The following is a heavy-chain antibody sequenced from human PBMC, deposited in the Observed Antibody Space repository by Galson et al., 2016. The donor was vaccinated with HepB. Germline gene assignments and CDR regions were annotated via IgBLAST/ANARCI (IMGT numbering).Heavy chain of an antibody. V-gene: IGHV3-64D*06. CDR1: GFTFSAYA. D-gene: IGHD1-26*01. CDR2: INDNGRYL. Sequence: SLRLSCAASGFTFSAYAMHWVRQAPVKGLEYVSGINDNGRYLHYADSVKGRFTISRDDSKNTVYLQMTSLRPEDTAVFHCVKDLAGTYSFDYWAQGTLVTVSS. CDR3: VKDLAGTYSFDY. J-gene: IGHJ4*02.